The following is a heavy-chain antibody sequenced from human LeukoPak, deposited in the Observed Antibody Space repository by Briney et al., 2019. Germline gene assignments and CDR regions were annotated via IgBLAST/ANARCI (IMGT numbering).Heavy chain of an antibody. Sequence: SETLSLTCAVYGGSFSGYYWSWIRQPPGKGLEWIGEINHSGSTNYSPSLKSRVTISVDTSKNQFSLKLSSVTAADTAVYYCARRGRYYGSGSYDVYMDVWGKGTTVTISS. J-gene: IGHJ6*03. CDR2: INHSGST. CDR3: ARRGRYYGSGSYDVYMDV. CDR1: GGSFSGYY. D-gene: IGHD3-10*01. V-gene: IGHV4-34*01.